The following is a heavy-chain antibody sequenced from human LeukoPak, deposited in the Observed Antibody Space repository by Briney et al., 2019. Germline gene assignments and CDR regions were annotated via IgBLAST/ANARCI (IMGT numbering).Heavy chain of an antibody. D-gene: IGHD6-6*01. CDR2: ISSSSSYV. CDR1: GFTFSSYS. CDR3: ARRVAARPIAFDI. V-gene: IGHV3-21*01. Sequence: GGSLRLSCAASGFTFSSYSMNWVRQAPGKGLEWVSSISSSSSYVYYADSVKGRFTISRDNAKNSLYLQMNSLRAEDTAVYYCARRVAARPIAFDIWGQGTMVTVSS. J-gene: IGHJ3*02.